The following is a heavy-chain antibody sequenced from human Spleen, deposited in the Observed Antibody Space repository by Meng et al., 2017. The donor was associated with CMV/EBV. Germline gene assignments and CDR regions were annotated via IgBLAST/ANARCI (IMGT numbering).Heavy chain of an antibody. J-gene: IGHJ4*02. CDR3: TKDRATRHCSASNCYVFVY. Sequence: GESLKISCADSGSTFTNHGMSWVRQAPGKGLEWVSSIDIAGGRTHYADSAKGRFTISRDNSKNTLFLQMNSLRAEDTAVYFCTKDRATRHCSASNCYVFVYWGQGTLVTVSS. D-gene: IGHD2-2*01. CDR2: IDIAGGRT. V-gene: IGHV3-23*01. CDR1: GSTFTNHG.